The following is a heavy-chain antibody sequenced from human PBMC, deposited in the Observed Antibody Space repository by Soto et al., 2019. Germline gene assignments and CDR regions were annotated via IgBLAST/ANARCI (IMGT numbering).Heavy chain of an antibody. V-gene: IGHV4-34*01. CDR2: INHTGGT. J-gene: IGHJ5*02. Sequence: SETLSLTCAVYGGSVNGYYWNWNRQPPGKGLEWIGAINHTGGTHYNPSLKSRVTMSVDTSKNQFSLGLSSVTAADTAIYYCATRITVFGLLIPPFDPWGQGTQVTVSS. CDR1: GGSVNGYY. D-gene: IGHD3-3*01. CDR3: ATRITVFGLLIPPFDP.